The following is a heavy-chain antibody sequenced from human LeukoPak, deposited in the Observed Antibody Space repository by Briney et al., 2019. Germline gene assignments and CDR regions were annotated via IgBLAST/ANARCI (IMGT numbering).Heavy chain of an antibody. J-gene: IGHJ2*01. CDR2: INHSGST. D-gene: IGHD6-13*01. CDR3: ARRWYSSTWYDWYFDL. Sequence: SSETLSLTCAVYGGSFSGYYWSWIRQPPGKGLEWVGEINHSGSTNFNPSLKSRVTISVETSKNQFSLTLRSVTASDTAGFYFARRWYSSTWYDWYFDLGGRGTLSLSPQ. V-gene: IGHV4-34*01. CDR1: GGSFSGYY.